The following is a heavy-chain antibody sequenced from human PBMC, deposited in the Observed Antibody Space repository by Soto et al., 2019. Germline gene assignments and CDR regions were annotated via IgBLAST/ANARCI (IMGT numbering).Heavy chain of an antibody. J-gene: IGHJ3*02. CDR1: GGSVRSGSHY. Sequence: QVQLQESGPGLVKASETLSLTCTVSGGSVRSGSHYWSWIRQPPGKGLEWIAYISYNGDTDYNPSLQSRVAISIDRSNNQFALWLDSVTAAYTAVYYCARERSDDLSSFDAFDSWGHGTLVTVSS. CDR2: ISYNGDT. V-gene: IGHV4-61*01. D-gene: IGHD6-6*01. CDR3: ARERSDDLSSFDAFDS.